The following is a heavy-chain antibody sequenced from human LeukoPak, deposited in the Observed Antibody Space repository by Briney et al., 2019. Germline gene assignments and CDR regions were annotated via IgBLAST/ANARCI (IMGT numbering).Heavy chain of an antibody. CDR1: GGSFSGYY. Sequence: PSETLSLTCAVYGGSFSGYYWSWIRQPPGKGLEWIGYIYYSGSTNYTPSLKSRVTISVDTSKNQFSLKLSSVPAADTAVYYCARDGGTIAAAGTPWYYGMDVWGQGTTVTVSS. D-gene: IGHD6-13*01. J-gene: IGHJ6*02. CDR2: IYYSGST. V-gene: IGHV4-59*01. CDR3: ARDGGTIAAAGTPWYYGMDV.